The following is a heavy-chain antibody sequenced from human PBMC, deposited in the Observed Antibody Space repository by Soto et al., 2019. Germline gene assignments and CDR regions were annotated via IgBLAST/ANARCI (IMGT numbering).Heavy chain of an antibody. CDR2: IIPIFGTT. V-gene: IGHV1-69*13. CDR1: GGTFSSYP. D-gene: IGHD6-19*01. CDR3: TMIDDSSGSDY. J-gene: IGHJ4*01. Sequence: SVTVSCKASGGTFSSYPRSWVRPAPGQGLEWMGGIIPIFGTTKYAQKFQGRVTIIADESTTTDYMELSSLRSEDTAVYYCTMIDDSSGSDYWGQGILVTVSS.